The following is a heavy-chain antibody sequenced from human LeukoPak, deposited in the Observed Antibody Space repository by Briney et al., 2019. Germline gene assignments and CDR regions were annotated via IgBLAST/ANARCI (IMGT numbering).Heavy chain of an antibody. V-gene: IGHV3-53*01. CDR3: AREGYYYDSSGRFDY. Sequence: PGGSLRLSCAASGFAVSSNYMSWVRQAPGKGLEWVSVIYSGGSLYYAVYVKCRFNISRDNSKTTLYLQMNSLRAEDTAVYYCAREGYYYDSSGRFDYWGQGTLVTVSS. CDR2: IYSGGSL. D-gene: IGHD3-22*01. J-gene: IGHJ4*02. CDR1: GFAVSSNY.